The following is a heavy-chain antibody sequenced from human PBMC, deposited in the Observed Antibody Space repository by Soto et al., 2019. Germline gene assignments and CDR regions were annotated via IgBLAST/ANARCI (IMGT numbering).Heavy chain of an antibody. V-gene: IGHV3-53*01. D-gene: IGHD2-15*01. CDR2: IYSGGST. CDR3: ARESWGCSGGSCYSYY. Sequence: EVQLVESGGGLIQPGGSLRLSCAASGFTVSSNYMSWVRQAPGKGLEWVSVIYSGGSTYYADSVKGRFTISRDNSKSTLYLQMNSLRAEDTAVYYCARESWGCSGGSCYSYYWGQGTLVTVSS. J-gene: IGHJ4*02. CDR1: GFTVSSNY.